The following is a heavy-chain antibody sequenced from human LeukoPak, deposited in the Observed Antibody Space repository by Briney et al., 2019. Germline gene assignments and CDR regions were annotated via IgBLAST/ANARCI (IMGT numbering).Heavy chain of an antibody. V-gene: IGHV3-30-3*01. CDR2: IAHDVSNI. D-gene: IGHD1-26*01. CDR3: ARDPFMGIPDYFDS. CDR1: GFTFSNYA. J-gene: IGHJ4*02. Sequence: PGGSLRLSCAASGFTFSNYAMHWVRQAPGKGLQWVAVIAHDVSNIYYADSVRGRFTISRDNSKNMLFLQMNSLTSEDTAVYYCARDPFMGIPDYFDSWGQGTLVAVSS.